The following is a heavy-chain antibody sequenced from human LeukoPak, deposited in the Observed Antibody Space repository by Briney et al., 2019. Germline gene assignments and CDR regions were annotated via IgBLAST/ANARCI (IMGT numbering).Heavy chain of an antibody. CDR1: GFTFSSYA. D-gene: IGHD3-22*01. J-gene: IGHJ3*02. Sequence: PGGSLRLSCAASGFTFSSYAMSWVRQAPGKGLEWVGRIKSNTDGGTTDYAAPVKGRFTISRDDSKNTLYLQMNSLKTEDTAVYYCTTNPYDRSGYHIWGQGTMVTVSS. CDR3: TTNPYDRSGYHI. V-gene: IGHV3-15*01. CDR2: IKSNTDGGTT.